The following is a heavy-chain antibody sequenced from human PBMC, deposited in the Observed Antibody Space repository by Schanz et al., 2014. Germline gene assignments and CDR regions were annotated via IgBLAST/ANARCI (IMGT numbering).Heavy chain of an antibody. Sequence: QVQLVQSGAEVKKPGASVKVSCKASGHPFTAYYMHWVRQAPGQGLEWMGRINPNSGGTNYAENFQAGITMTRDTSASTVYMELSRLTSDDTALYYCARDGHSSIWDSYYFYGLDVWGQGTTVTVSS. J-gene: IGHJ6*02. CDR1: GHPFTAYY. V-gene: IGHV1-2*06. CDR3: ARDGHSSIWDSYYFYGLDV. D-gene: IGHD6-13*01. CDR2: INPNSGGT.